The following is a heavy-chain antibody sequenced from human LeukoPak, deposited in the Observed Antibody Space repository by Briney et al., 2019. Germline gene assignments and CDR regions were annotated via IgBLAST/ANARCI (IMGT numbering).Heavy chain of an antibody. V-gene: IGHV4-59*11. CDR3: PRVLGSAARGVKSYYYYMDV. D-gene: IGHD3-10*01. J-gene: IGHJ6*03. CDR1: GGSISSHY. CDR2: IYYSGST. Sequence: PSETLSLTCTVSGGSISSHYWSWIRQPPGKGLEWIGYIYYSGSTNYNPSLKSRVTISVDTSKNQFSLKLSSVTGADTAVYYCPRVLGSAARGVKSYYYYMDVWGKGTTVTVSS.